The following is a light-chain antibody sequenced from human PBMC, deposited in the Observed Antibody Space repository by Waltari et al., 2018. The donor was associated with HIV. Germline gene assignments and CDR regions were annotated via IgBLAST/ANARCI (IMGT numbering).Light chain of an antibody. CDR2: WAS. Sequence: DIVMTQSPDSLAVSLGARATVTCTSSRTVLYNRNYLAWYQQKPGQAPKVLIYWASTRAFGVPDRFSGSGSGTDFSLTISRVQADDVAIYYCQQYHSVPYTFGQGTRLEI. CDR1: RTVLYNRNY. CDR3: QQYHSVPYT. J-gene: IGKJ2*01. V-gene: IGKV4-1*01.